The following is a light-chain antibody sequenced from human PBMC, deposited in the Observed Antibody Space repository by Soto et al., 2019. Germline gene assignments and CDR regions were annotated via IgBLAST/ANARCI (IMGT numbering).Light chain of an antibody. J-gene: IGKJ4*01. CDR2: KAS. Sequence: DIQMTQSPSTLSASVGDRVTITCRASQSVSTWLAWYQQKPGKAPKLLIHKASTLENGVPSSFGGGGSGTDFTLTISSLQPDDFATNYCHQYHIYPVTFGGGTKVEIK. V-gene: IGKV1-5*03. CDR1: QSVSTW. CDR3: HQYHIYPVT.